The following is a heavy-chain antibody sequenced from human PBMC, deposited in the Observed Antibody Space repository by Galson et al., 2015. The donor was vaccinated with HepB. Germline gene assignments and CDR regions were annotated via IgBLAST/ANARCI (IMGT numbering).Heavy chain of an antibody. D-gene: IGHD3-22*01. CDR3: ARQGSYDSSGYSY. V-gene: IGHV3-11*06. CDR2: IDSRNDYT. Sequence: SLRLSCAASGFTFSDYYMSWIRQVPGKGLEWVSYIDSRNDYTNYADSAKGRFAISRDNAKNSLYLQMNSLRAEDTAVYYCARQGSYDSSGYSYWGQGTLVTVSS. J-gene: IGHJ4*02. CDR1: GFTFSDYY.